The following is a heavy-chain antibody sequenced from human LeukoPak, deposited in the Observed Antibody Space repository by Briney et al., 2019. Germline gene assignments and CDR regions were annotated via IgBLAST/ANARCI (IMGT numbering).Heavy chain of an antibody. J-gene: IGHJ4*02. V-gene: IGHV3-23*01. Sequence: GGSLRLSCAVSGITLSNYGMSWVRQAPGKGLEWVAGISDSGGSTNYADSVKGRFTISRDNPKNTLYLQMNSLRAEDTAVYFCAKRGIVIRAVIIVGFHKEAYYFDYWGQGALVTVSS. CDR1: GITLSNYG. D-gene: IGHD3-10*01. CDR3: AKRGIVIRAVIIVGFHKEAYYFDY. CDR2: ISDSGGST.